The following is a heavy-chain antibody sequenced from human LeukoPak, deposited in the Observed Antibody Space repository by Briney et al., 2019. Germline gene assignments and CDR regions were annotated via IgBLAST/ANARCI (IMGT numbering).Heavy chain of an antibody. CDR1: GGSISGYY. CDR3: ARGSDYYDSSGYLQHDAFDI. J-gene: IGHJ3*02. Sequence: SETLSLTCTVSGGSISGYYWTWIRQPPGKGLEYIGYIYYSGSTNHNPSLKSRVTISVDTSKNQFSLKLSPVTAADTAVYYCARGSDYYDSSGYLQHDAFDIWGQGTMVTVSS. CDR2: IYYSGST. D-gene: IGHD3-22*01. V-gene: IGHV4-59*01.